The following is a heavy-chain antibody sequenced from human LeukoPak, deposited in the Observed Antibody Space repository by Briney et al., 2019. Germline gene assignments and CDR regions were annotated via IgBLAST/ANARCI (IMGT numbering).Heavy chain of an antibody. CDR2: IYPGDFDT. CDR1: GYSFSNYW. D-gene: IGHD5-18*01. V-gene: IGHV5-51*01. Sequence: GESLKISCKGSGYSFSNYWIAWVRQMPRKGLEWMGVIYPGDFDTRYSPSFQGQVTISADKSISTAYLQWNSLKASDTAMYYCAKSHTPMVSAFDVWGQGTMVTFS. J-gene: IGHJ3*01. CDR3: AKSHTPMVSAFDV.